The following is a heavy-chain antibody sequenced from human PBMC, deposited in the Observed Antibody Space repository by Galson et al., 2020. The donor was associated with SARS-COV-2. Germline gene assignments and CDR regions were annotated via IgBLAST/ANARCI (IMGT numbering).Heavy chain of an antibody. CDR2: INHSGST. J-gene: IGHJ4*02. CDR1: GGSFSGYY. V-gene: IGHV4-34*01. CDR3: AREKSSSPDN. D-gene: IGHD2-2*01. Sequence: SETLSLTCAVYGGSFSGYYWSWIRQPPGKGLEWIGEINHSGSTNYNPSLKSRVTISVDTSKNQFFLKMNSVTAADTAVYYCAREKSSSPDNWGQGTLVTVSS.